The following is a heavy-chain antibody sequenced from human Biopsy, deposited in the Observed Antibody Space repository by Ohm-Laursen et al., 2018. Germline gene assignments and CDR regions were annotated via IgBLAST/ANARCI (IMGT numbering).Heavy chain of an antibody. V-gene: IGHV4-38-2*01. CDR1: GYSVTNDYY. Sequence: TLSLTWAVSGYSVTNDYYWGWIRQPPGKGLEWIGNIYYDGITYYNPSLKSRVAMSVDTSKNQFSLRSTSVTAADTAVYYCARVAGGYAYYYGMDVWGQGTTVIVSS. CDR2: IYYDGIT. D-gene: IGHD5-12*01. J-gene: IGHJ6*02. CDR3: ARVAGGYAYYYGMDV.